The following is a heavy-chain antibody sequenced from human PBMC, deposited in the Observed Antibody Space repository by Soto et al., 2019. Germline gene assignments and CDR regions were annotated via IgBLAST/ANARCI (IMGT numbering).Heavy chain of an antibody. CDR2: ISWNSGSI. CDR1: GFTFDDYA. Sequence: PXGSLILSCAAAGFTFDDYAMHWVRQAPGKGLEWVSGISWNSGSIGYADSVKGRFTISRDNAKNSLYLQMNSLRAEDTALYYCAKDYYDSSGYWYYYGMDVWGQGTTVTVSS. J-gene: IGHJ6*02. CDR3: AKDYYDSSGYWYYYGMDV. D-gene: IGHD3-22*01. V-gene: IGHV3-9*01.